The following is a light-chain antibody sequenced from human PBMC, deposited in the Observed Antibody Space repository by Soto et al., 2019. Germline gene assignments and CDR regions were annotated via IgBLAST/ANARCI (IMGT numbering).Light chain of an antibody. V-gene: IGKV3-20*01. CDR3: HQYATSPLT. J-gene: IGKJ4*01. CDR2: DVS. Sequence: EIVLTQSPGTLSLSPGERATLSCRASQSVSRNYLAWYQQKPGQAPRLLVYDVSTRATGIPDRFSGSGSGTDFTLTISRLEPEDFAVYYCHQYATSPLTFGGGTEVEIK. CDR1: QSVSRNY.